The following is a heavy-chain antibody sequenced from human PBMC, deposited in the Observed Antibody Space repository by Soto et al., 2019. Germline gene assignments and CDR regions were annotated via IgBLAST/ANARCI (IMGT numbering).Heavy chain of an antibody. CDR3: ARSGYYNPRINWFDP. CDR2: IIPIFGTA. Sequence: GASVKVSCKASGCTFSRYAISWVRQAPGQGLEWMGGIIPIFGTANYAQKFQGRVTITADESTSTAYMELSSLRSEDTAVYYCARSGYYNPRINWFDPWGQGTLVTVSS. D-gene: IGHD3-3*01. V-gene: IGHV1-69*13. J-gene: IGHJ5*02. CDR1: GCTFSRYA.